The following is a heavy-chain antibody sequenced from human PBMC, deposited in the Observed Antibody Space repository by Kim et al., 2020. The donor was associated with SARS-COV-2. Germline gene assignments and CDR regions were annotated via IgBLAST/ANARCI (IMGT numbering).Heavy chain of an antibody. Sequence: ASVKVSCKASGYTFTSYGISWVRQAPGQGLEWMGWISAYNGNTNYAQKLQGRVTMTTDTSTSTAYMELRSLRSDDTAVYYCARESAGYYDSSGYYLSNWFDPWGQGTLVTVSS. CDR1: GYTFTSYG. CDR2: ISAYNGNT. D-gene: IGHD3-22*01. V-gene: IGHV1-18*01. J-gene: IGHJ5*02. CDR3: ARESAGYYDSSGYYLSNWFDP.